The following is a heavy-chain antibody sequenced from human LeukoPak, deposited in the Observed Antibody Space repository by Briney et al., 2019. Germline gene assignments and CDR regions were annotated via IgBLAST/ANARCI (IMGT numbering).Heavy chain of an antibody. V-gene: IGHV3-66*01. Sequence: GSLRLSCAASGFSVSNYYMSWVRQPPGKGLEWVSVMYTGGGRYYGDSVKGRFTISRDNSKNTVFLQMNSLRVEDTALYYCTRGQSYCGADCYSDWGQGTLVTASS. CDR1: GFSVSNYY. J-gene: IGHJ4*02. D-gene: IGHD2-21*02. CDR2: MYTGGGR. CDR3: TRGQSYCGADCYSD.